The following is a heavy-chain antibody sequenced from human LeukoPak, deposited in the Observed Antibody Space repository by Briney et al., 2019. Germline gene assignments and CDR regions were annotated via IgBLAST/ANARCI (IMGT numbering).Heavy chain of an antibody. CDR1: GGSISSSSYY. Sequence: SETLSLTCTVSGGSISSSSYYWSWIRQPPGKGLEWIGYIYYSGSTNYNPSLKSRVTISVDTSKNQFSLKLSSVTAADTAVYYCARRQVTTWYFDLWGRGTLVTVSS. J-gene: IGHJ2*01. D-gene: IGHD4-17*01. V-gene: IGHV4-61*05. CDR3: ARRQVTTWYFDL. CDR2: IYYSGST.